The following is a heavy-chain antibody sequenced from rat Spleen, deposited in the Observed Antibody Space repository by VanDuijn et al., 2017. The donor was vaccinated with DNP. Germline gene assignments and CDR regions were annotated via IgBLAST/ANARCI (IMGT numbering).Heavy chain of an antibody. Sequence: EVQLVESGGGLVQPGRSLKLSCAASGFTFSDYDMAWVRQAPTKGLEWVASISYDGGSTYYRDSVKGRFTISRDNAKSTLYLQMNSLRSEDMATYYCARPYNSGFAYWGQGTLVTVSS. J-gene: IGHJ3*01. D-gene: IGHD4-3*01. CDR1: GFTFSDYD. V-gene: IGHV5-22*01. CDR3: ARPYNSGFAY. CDR2: ISYDGGST.